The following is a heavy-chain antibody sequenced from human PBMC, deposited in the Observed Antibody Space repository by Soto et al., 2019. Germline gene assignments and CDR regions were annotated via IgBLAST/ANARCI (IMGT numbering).Heavy chain of an antibody. CDR1: GFSLSTSGVG. CDR3: ANRRRYYDSSGYYSCFDH. CDR2: IYWDDDK. J-gene: IGHJ4*02. Sequence: SGPTLVNPXQTLTLTCTFSGFSLSTSGVGVGWIRQPPGKALEWLALIYWDDDKRYSPSLKSRLTITKDTSKNQVVLTMTNMNPVDTATYYCANRRRYYDSSGYYSCFDHWGQGTLVTVSS. D-gene: IGHD3-22*01. V-gene: IGHV2-5*02.